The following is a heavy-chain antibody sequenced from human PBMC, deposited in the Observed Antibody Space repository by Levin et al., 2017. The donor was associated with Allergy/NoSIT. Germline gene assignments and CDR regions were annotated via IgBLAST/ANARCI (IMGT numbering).Heavy chain of an antibody. CDR1: GYTFTDYY. CDR2: INPNSGAT. D-gene: IGHD6-13*01. J-gene: IGHJ4*02. CDR3: ARDQSWRPFDY. Sequence: VASVKVSCKASGYTFTDYYIHWMRQAPGQGPEWMGWINPNSGATTYAEKFQGRVTMTRDTSISTAYMELSRLRSDDTAVYYCARDQSWRPFDYWGQGTLVTVSS. V-gene: IGHV1-2*02.